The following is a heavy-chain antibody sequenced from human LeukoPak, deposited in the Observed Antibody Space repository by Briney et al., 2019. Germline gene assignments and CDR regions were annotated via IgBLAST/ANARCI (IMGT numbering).Heavy chain of an antibody. J-gene: IGHJ4*02. V-gene: IGHV3-48*03. CDR3: AIMVRGFDY. D-gene: IGHD3-10*01. Sequence: PGGSLRLSCAASGFTFSSYEVNWVRQAPGKGLEWVSSISSGSAIFNADSVKGRFTISRDNGKNSLYLEMKSLRAEDTAVYYCAIMVRGFDYWGQGTLVTVSS. CDR1: GFTFSSYE. CDR2: ISSGSAI.